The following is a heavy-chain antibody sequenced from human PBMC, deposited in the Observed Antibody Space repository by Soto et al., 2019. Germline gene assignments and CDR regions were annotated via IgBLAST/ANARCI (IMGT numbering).Heavy chain of an antibody. D-gene: IGHD6-19*01. J-gene: IGHJ4*02. V-gene: IGHV3-23*01. CDR2: ISGSGGST. Sequence: GGSLRLSCAASGFTFSSYAMSWVRQAPGKGLEWVSAISGSGGSTYYADSVKSRITVNPDTSKNHFSLQLDSVTPDDTAVYYCARGVAGSGFDLWGQGTLVTVSS. CDR1: GFTFSSYA. CDR3: ARGVAGSGFDL.